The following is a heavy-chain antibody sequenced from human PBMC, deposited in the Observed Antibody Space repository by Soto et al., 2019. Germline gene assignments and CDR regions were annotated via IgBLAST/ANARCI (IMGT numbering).Heavy chain of an antibody. J-gene: IGHJ1*01. D-gene: IGHD3-10*01. CDR3: VRGVLS. CDR1: GGSISSGGYY. CDR2: IHHSGST. V-gene: IGHV4-31*03. Sequence: QVQLQESGPGLVKASQTLSLTCNVSGGSISSGGYYWTWIRQHPGKGLEWIGNIHHSGSTFYNPSLKSRVSLSVDTSKNQVSLKLSSVTAADTAVYFCVRGVLSWGQGTLVTVSS.